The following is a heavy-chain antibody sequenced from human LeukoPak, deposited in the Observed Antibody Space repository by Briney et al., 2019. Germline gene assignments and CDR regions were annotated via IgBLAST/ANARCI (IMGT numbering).Heavy chain of an antibody. CDR1: GGSISSGGYY. V-gene: IGHV4-31*03. J-gene: IGHJ4*02. Sequence: SETLSLTCTVSGGSISSGGYYWSWIRQHPGKGLEWIGYIYYSGSTYYNPSLKSRVTISVDTSKNQFSLKLSSVTAADTAVYYCARDRGYSYGWGDPDYWGQGTLVTVSS. CDR3: ARDRGYSYGWGDPDY. D-gene: IGHD5-18*01. CDR2: IYYSGST.